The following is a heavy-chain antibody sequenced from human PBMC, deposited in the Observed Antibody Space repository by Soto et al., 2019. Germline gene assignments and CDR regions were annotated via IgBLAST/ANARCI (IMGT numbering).Heavy chain of an antibody. CDR1: GYTFTSYG. J-gene: IGHJ4*02. V-gene: IGHV1-18*01. CDR2: ISAYNGNT. CDR3: ARGSSSWYYFDY. Sequence: ASVKFSCRASGYTFTSYGISWVRQAPGQGLEWMGWISAYNGNTNYAQKLQGRVTMTTDTSTSTAYMELRSLRSDDTAVYYCARGSSSWYYFDYWGQGTLVTVSS. D-gene: IGHD6-13*01.